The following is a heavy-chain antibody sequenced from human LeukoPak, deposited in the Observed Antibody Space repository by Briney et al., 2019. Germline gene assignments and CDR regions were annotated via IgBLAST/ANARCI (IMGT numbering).Heavy chain of an antibody. CDR3: TKDSHRRSDY. CDR1: GFTFSTYW. J-gene: IGHJ4*02. V-gene: IGHV3-7*01. Sequence: GGSLRLSCAASGFTFSTYWMAWVRQAPGKGLEWVASIKEEGSATFYVDSVKGRFSISRDNAKYSLYLQMNSLRAEDTAVYYCTKDSHRRSDYWGQGTLLTVSS. D-gene: IGHD1-14*01. CDR2: IKEEGSAT.